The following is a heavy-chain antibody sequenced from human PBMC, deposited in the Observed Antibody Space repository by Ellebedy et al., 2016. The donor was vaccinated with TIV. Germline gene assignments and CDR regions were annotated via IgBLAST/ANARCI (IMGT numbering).Heavy chain of an antibody. V-gene: IGHV4-39*07. D-gene: IGHD3-9*01. Sequence: SETLSLXXSVSGGSINRNRYYWGWIRQPPGKGLEWIGSIYHSGSTYYNPSLKSRVTISVDTSKNQFSLKLSSVTAADTAVYYCARNPALRYFDWTIDYWGQGTLVTVSS. J-gene: IGHJ4*02. CDR2: IYHSGST. CDR1: GGSINRNRYY. CDR3: ARNPALRYFDWTIDY.